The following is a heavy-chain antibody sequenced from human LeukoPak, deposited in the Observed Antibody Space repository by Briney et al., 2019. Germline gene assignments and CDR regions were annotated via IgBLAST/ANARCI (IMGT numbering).Heavy chain of an antibody. CDR3: AKMGYYESSDFFDY. CDR1: GLTFSSYA. V-gene: IGHV3-23*01. CDR2: ISGDGGSA. D-gene: IGHD3-22*01. J-gene: IGHJ4*02. Sequence: GGSLRLACAASGLTFSSYAMSRVRQAPWKGLEWVSAISGDGGSAYYSGSVKGRFTISRDNSKNTLYLQMHSLRAEDTAVYYCAKMGYYESSDFFDYWGQGTLVTVSS.